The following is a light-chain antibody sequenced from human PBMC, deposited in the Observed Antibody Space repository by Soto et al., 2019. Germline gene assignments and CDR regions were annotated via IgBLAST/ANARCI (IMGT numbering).Light chain of an antibody. CDR3: QSYDSSLSVLYV. CDR1: SSNIGAGYD. Sequence: QLVLTQPPSVSGAPGQRVTISCTGSSSNIGAGYDVHWYQQPPGTAPKLLIYDNSNRPSGVPDRFSGSKSGTSASLAITGLQAEDEADYYCQSYDSSLSVLYVFGTGTKLTVL. V-gene: IGLV1-40*01. J-gene: IGLJ1*01. CDR2: DNS.